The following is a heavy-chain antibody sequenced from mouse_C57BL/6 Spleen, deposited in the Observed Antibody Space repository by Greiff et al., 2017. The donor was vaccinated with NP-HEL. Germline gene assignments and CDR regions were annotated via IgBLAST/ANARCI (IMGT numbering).Heavy chain of an antibody. D-gene: IGHD4-1*01. V-gene: IGHV1-55*01. CDR1: GYTFTSYW. CDR3: DRCALANWSWFAY. J-gene: IGHJ3*01. CDR2: IYPGSGST. Sequence: QVHVKQSGAELVKPGASVKMSCKASGYTFTSYWITWVKQRPGQGLEWIGDIYPGSGSTNYNEKFKSKATLTVDTSSSTAYMQLSSLTSEDSAVYYCDRCALANWSWFAYWGQGTLVTVSA.